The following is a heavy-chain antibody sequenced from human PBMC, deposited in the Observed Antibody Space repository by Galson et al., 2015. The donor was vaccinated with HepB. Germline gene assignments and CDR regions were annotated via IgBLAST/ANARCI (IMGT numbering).Heavy chain of an antibody. Sequence: SLRLSCAASGFTFSSYAMHWVRQAPGKGLEWVAVISYDGSNKYYADSVKGRFTISRDNSKNTLYLQMNSLRAEDTAVYYCASNIVVVPAAPLDYWGQGTLVTVSS. CDR2: ISYDGSNK. J-gene: IGHJ4*02. D-gene: IGHD2-2*01. CDR3: ASNIVVVPAAPLDY. V-gene: IGHV3-30-3*01. CDR1: GFTFSSYA.